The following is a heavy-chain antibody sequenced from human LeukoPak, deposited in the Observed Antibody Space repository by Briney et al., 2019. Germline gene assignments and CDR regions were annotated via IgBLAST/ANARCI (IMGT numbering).Heavy chain of an antibody. J-gene: IGHJ2*01. CDR1: GGSVSSGSYY. CDR3: ARGIPVRWYFDL. Sequence: SETLSLTCTVSGGSVSSGSYYWSWIRQPPGKGLEWIGYIYYSGSTNYNPSLKSRVTISVDTSKNQFSLKLGSVTAADAAVYYCARGIPVRWYFDLWGRGTLVTVSS. CDR2: IYYSGST. D-gene: IGHD4-11*01. V-gene: IGHV4-61*01.